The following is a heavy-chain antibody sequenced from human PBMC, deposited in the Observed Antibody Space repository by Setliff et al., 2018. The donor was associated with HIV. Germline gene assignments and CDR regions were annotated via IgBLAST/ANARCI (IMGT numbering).Heavy chain of an antibody. J-gene: IGHJ4*02. CDR1: GFIFDNYG. CDR2: IRDNGVSP. CDR3: TKGVQRLRPYYFDS. Sequence: HPGGSLRLSCAASGFIFDNYGMSWVRQAPGKGLEWVSGIRDNGVSPYYADSVTGRFIISRDNSKNTLFLQMNSLRVEDTAIYYCTKGVQRLRPYYFDSWGQGTLVTVSS. V-gene: IGHV3-23*01. D-gene: IGHD2-15*01.